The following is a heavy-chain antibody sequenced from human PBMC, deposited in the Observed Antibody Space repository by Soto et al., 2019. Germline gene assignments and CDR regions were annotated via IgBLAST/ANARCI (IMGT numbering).Heavy chain of an antibody. Sequence: SETLSLTCTVSGGSISSYYWSWIRQPPGRGLEWIGYIYYIGSTDYNPSLNSRVTISVDTSKNQFSLKLSSVTAADTAVYYCARQATTVTTFYFDYWGQGTLVTVSS. J-gene: IGHJ4*02. D-gene: IGHD4-17*01. CDR2: IYYIGST. CDR1: GGSISSYY. V-gene: IGHV4-59*08. CDR3: ARQATTVTTFYFDY.